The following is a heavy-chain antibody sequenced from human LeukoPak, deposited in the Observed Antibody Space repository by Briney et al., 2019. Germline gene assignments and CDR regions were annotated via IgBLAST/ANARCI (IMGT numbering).Heavy chain of an antibody. J-gene: IGHJ6*02. Sequence: GGSLRLSCAASGFIFSDYAMAWVRQAPGEGLEWVSGISASGSRTYYADSVKGRFTISRDKSKNTLFLQVNSLRAEDTAVYYCAKAQGYCGGETCQYAVDVWGQGTTVTVSS. CDR1: GFIFSDYA. V-gene: IGHV3-23*01. CDR3: AKAQGYCGGETCQYAVDV. CDR2: ISASGSRT. D-gene: IGHD2-21*01.